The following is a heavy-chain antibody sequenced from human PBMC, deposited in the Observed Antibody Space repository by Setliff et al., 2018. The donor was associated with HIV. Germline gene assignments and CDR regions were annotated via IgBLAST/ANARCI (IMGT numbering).Heavy chain of an antibody. CDR3: AKERFTPIGLDSFDI. J-gene: IGHJ3*02. V-gene: IGHV1-24*01. D-gene: IGHD3-9*01. CDR1: GSTLREVA. Sequence: GASVKVSCKVSGSTLREVAMHWVRQAPGKGLEWMGGFDPEDGEKIYAQKFQGRVTMTEDTSTDTAYMELSSLTSDDTAVYYCAKERFTPIGLDSFDIWGQGTMVTVSS. CDR2: FDPEDGEK.